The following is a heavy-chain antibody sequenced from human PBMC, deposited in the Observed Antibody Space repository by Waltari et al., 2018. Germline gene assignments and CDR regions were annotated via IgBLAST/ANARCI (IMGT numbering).Heavy chain of an antibody. J-gene: IGHJ4*02. CDR3: VRHARTTSGGKHFDH. D-gene: IGHD2-15*01. Sequence: QLQLQESGPGLVKASETLSLTCTVSGDSISSSSYYWGWVRQPPGKGLEWIGNMYYSVSTSYNPSLKSRCTISGDTSKSQFSLKLSSVTAADTSMYYCVRHARTTSGGKHFDHWGQGMLVTVSP. CDR2: MYYSVST. V-gene: IGHV4-39*01. CDR1: GDSISSSSYY.